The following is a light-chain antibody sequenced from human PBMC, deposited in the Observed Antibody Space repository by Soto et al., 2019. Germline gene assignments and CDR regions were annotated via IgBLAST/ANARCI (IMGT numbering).Light chain of an antibody. CDR1: QSISSW. CDR3: QQYNSYPLFT. CDR2: DAS. V-gene: IGKV1-5*01. Sequence: DIQMTQSPSTLSASVGDRVTITCRASQSISSWLVWYQQKPGKAPKLLIYDASSLESGVPSRFSGSGSGTEFTLTISSLQPDDFATYYCQQYNSYPLFTFGPGTKVDIK. J-gene: IGKJ3*01.